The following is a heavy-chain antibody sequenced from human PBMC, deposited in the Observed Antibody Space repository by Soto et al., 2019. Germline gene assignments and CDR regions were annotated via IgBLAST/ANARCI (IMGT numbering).Heavy chain of an antibody. D-gene: IGHD3-22*01. V-gene: IGHV1-69*06. CDR2: IIPIFGTA. J-gene: IGHJ5*02. Sequence: AVKVSCKASGGTFSSYAISWVRQAPGQGLEWMGGIIPIFGTANYAQKFQGRVTITADKSTSTAYMELSSLRSEDTAVYYCARKGVTRDSRFFDPWGQGTLVTVSS. CDR3: ARKGVTRDSRFFDP. CDR1: GGTFSSYA.